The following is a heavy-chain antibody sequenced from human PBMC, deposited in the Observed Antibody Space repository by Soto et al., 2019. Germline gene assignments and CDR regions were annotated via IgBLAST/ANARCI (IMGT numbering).Heavy chain of an antibody. J-gene: IGHJ6*02. Sequence: EVQLVESGGGLVQPGGSLRLSCAASGLIFSDYHMDWVRQAPGKGLEWVGRIRRKANSYTTEYAAYGKGRFTISRDNSKNSLYLQMHSLKTEDTAVYYCAMLGGWSGGSNDMDVWGQGTTVTVSS. D-gene: IGHD6-19*01. CDR2: IRRKANSYTT. CDR3: AMLGGWSGGSNDMDV. V-gene: IGHV3-72*01. CDR1: GLIFSDYH.